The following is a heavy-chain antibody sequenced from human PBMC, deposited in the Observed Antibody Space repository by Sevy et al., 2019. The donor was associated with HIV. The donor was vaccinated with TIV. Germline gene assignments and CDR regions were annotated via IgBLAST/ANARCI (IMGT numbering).Heavy chain of an antibody. CDR2: PRYDGSNK. V-gene: IGHV3-33*01. CDR3: AREKVDTSMIFVEYYGMDV. Sequence: GGSLRLSCAASGFRFSSYDMHWVRRAPGMGLEWVAVPRYDGSNKHYGDSVKGRFTISRDNSKNALYLQMSSLRAEDTAVYYCAREKVDTSMIFVEYYGMDVWGQGTTVTVSS. CDR1: GFRFSSYD. D-gene: IGHD5-18*01. J-gene: IGHJ6*02.